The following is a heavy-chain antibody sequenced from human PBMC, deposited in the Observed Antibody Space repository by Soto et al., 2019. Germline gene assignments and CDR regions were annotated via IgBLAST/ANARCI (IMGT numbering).Heavy chain of an antibody. CDR2: INAGNGNT. D-gene: IGHD4-4*01. CDR3: ARFGYSNYVTAFDY. V-gene: IGHV1-3*01. Sequence: ASVKVSCKASGYTFTSYAMHWVRQAPGQRLEWMGWINAGNGNTKYSQKFQGRVTITRDTSASTAYMELSSLRSEDTAVYYCARFGYSNYVTAFDYWXQGTLVTGSP. CDR1: GYTFTSYA. J-gene: IGHJ4*02.